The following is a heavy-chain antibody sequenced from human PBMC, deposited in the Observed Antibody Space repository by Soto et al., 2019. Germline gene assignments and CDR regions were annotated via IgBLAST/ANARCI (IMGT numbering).Heavy chain of an antibody. V-gene: IGHV3-30*18. CDR3: PKDFGAWSGS. CDR2: ISYDGGDF. D-gene: IGHD6-19*01. Sequence: GGSLRLSCAASGFALSIYGMHCVRQAPGKGLEWVALISYDGGDFYYADAVKGRFTISRDNSKHTLSLQMDSLRVEDTPVYYCPKDFGAWSGSWGQGTLVTVSS. CDR1: GFALSIYG. J-gene: IGHJ5*02.